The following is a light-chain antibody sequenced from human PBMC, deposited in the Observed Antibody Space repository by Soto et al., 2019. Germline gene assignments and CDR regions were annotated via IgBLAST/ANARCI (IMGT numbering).Light chain of an antibody. V-gene: IGKV3-20*01. CDR3: QQYGNSPLT. Sequence: EIVLTQSPGTLSLSPGERATLSCRASQSVSSSYLAWYQQKPGQAPRLLIYDAFNRATGVPARFRGSGSGTDFTLTISRLEPEDFAVYYCQQYGNSPLTFGGGTKVDI. J-gene: IGKJ4*01. CDR1: QSVSSSY. CDR2: DAF.